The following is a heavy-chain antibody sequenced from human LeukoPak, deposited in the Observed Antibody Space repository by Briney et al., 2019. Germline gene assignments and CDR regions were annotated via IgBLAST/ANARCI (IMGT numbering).Heavy chain of an antibody. J-gene: IGHJ4*02. Sequence: GRPLRLSGAASGFTFSSYWMPWVGKSPGKGLVWFSRINIDSSSTGLAGSVKARFTIARDNAKNTLYLQMNSLRAEDTAVYYCARISSWYVGYYFDYWGQGTLVTVSS. V-gene: IGHV3-74*01. CDR2: INIDSSST. CDR1: GFTFSSYW. D-gene: IGHD6-13*01. CDR3: ARISSWYVGYYFDY.